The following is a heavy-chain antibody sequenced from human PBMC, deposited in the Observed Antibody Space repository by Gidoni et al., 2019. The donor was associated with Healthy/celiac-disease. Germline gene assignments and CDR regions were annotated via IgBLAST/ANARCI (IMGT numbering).Heavy chain of an antibody. CDR3: ARGKFYGDYRYFDY. D-gene: IGHD4-17*01. V-gene: IGHV4-34*01. J-gene: IGHJ4*02. CDR2: INHSGST. CDR1: GGSFSGYY. Sequence: QVQLQQCGAGLLKPSETLSLTCAVYGGSFSGYYWSWIRQPPGKGLEWIGEINHSGSTNYNPSLKSRVTISVDTSKNQFSLKLSSVTAADTAVYYCARGKFYGDYRYFDYWGQGTLVTVSS.